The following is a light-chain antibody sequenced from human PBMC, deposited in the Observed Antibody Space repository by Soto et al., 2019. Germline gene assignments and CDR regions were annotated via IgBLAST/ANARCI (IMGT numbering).Light chain of an antibody. CDR3: SSYTSGSTRVV. Sequence: QSVLTQPASVSGSPGQSITISCTGTSSDVGGYNYVSWYQQHPGKAPKVMIYDVSKRPSGISNRFSGSKSGNTASLTISGLQVEDEDDYYCSSYTSGSTRVVFGGGTKVTVL. CDR1: SSDVGGYNY. J-gene: IGLJ2*01. V-gene: IGLV2-14*03. CDR2: DVS.